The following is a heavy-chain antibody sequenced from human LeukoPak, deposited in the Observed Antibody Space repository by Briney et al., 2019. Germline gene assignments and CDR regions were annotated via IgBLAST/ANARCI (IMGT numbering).Heavy chain of an antibody. CDR1: GFTFSSYV. CDR3: AKEGEAARPFDY. Sequence: GGSLRLSCAASGFTFSSYVMSWVRQAPGKGLEWVSAVSGGGGSTYYAYSVKGRFTIYGDNSKNTLYLQMNRLRAEDTAVYYCAKEGEAARPFDYWGQGTLVTVSS. J-gene: IGHJ4*02. CDR2: VSGGGGST. D-gene: IGHD6-6*01. V-gene: IGHV3-23*01.